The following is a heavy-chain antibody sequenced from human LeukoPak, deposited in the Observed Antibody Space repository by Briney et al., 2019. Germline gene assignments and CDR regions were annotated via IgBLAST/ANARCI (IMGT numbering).Heavy chain of an antibody. CDR2: INSDGSST. J-gene: IGHJ4*02. V-gene: IGHV3-74*01. CDR1: GFTFSSYW. Sequence: GGSLRLSCAASGFTFSSYWMHWVRQAPGKGLVWVPRINSDGSSTSYADSVKGRFTISRDNAKNTLYLQMNSLRAEDTAVYYCARGGRFLEWLLLDYWGQGTLVTVSS. CDR3: ARGGRFLEWLLLDY. D-gene: IGHD3-3*01.